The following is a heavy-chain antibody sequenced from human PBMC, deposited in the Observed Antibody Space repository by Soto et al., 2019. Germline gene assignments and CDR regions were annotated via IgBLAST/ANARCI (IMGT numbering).Heavy chain of an antibody. CDR2: MNPNSGNT. CDR3: VTDGMDL. Sequence: QVQLVQSGAEVKKPGASVKVSCKASGYTFTSYDINWVRQATGQGLEWMGYMNPNSGNTVYAQKFQGSVPMTWDTSISTAYMDLSSLTSDDPPLYYSVTDGMDLWGQGTTVTLSS. V-gene: IGHV1-8*01. J-gene: IGHJ6*02. CDR1: GYTFTSYD.